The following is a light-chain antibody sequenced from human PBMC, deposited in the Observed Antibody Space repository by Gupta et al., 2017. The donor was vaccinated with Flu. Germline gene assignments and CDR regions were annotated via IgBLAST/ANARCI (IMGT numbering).Light chain of an antibody. CDR2: NDK. V-gene: IGLV3-21*02. CDR1: NIGSNS. CDR3: QVWDSTGDYV. J-gene: IGLJ3*02. Sequence: GGYNIGSNSAHWYQQKPGQATVLVVYNDKFRPSGIPERISGSNSGNTATLTISGVEAGDEADYYCQVWDSTGDYVFGGGTTLTVL.